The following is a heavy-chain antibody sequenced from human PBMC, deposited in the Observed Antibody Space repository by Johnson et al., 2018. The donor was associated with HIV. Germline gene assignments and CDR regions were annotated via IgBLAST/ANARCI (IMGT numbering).Heavy chain of an antibody. J-gene: IGHJ3*02. CDR2: ISSSGSTI. V-gene: IGHV3-11*04. D-gene: IGHD2-15*01. Sequence: QVQLVESGGGLVKPGGSLRLSCAASGFTFSDYYMSWIRQAPGKGLEWVSYISSSGSTIYYADSVKGRFTISRDNAKNSLYLHMNSLRAEDTAVYYCARAYPYCSGGSCYTAQPNDAFDIWGQGTMVTVSS. CDR3: ARAYPYCSGGSCYTAQPNDAFDI. CDR1: GFTFSDYY.